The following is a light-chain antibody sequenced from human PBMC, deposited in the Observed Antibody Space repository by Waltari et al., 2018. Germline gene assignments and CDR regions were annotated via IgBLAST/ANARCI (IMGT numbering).Light chain of an antibody. CDR1: QSVSYSPDNKND. CDR3: QQYYIAPWT. Sequence: DVVMTQSPDSLAVSLGARATINCKSTQSVSYSPDNKNDLPWFQQKPGQPPKLLIYWASTRESEVPDRFTGSGSGTDFTLTINILQAEDVAVYYCQQYYIAPWTFGQGSKVEIK. J-gene: IGKJ1*01. V-gene: IGKV4-1*01. CDR2: WAS.